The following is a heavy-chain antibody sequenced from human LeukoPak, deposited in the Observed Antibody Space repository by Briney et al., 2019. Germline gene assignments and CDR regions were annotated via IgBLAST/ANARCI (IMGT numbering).Heavy chain of an antibody. V-gene: IGHV3-21*01. Sequence: GGSLRLSCRASGFTFSNFWMNWVRQAPGKGLEWVSSISSTSSYIYYADSVKGRFTISRDNAKNSLYLQMNSLRAEDTAVYYCARDPLKRAFDIWGQGTMVTVSS. CDR1: GFTFSNFW. CDR3: ARDPLKRAFDI. J-gene: IGHJ3*02. CDR2: ISSTSSYI.